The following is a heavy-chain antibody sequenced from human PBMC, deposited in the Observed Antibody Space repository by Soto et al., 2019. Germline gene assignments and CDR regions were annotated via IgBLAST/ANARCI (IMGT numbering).Heavy chain of an antibody. Sequence: GESPKIPRKGSGYSFNRYWILWVRQTHGRGLEWMGIIYRGDSDTRYCPSFQGQVPITAYKSISTAYLQWSSLKASDTAMYYCAWVPSRMGVLGGRMDVWGQGTTVTVSS. V-gene: IGHV5-51*01. J-gene: IGHJ6*02. CDR3: AWVPSRMGVLGGRMDV. CDR1: GYSFNRYW. D-gene: IGHD1-26*01. CDR2: IYRGDSDT.